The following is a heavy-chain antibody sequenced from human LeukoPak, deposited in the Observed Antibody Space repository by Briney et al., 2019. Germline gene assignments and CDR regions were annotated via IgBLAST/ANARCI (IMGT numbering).Heavy chain of an antibody. Sequence: SETLSLTCAVYGGSFSGYYWSWIRQPPGKGLEWIGEINHSGSTNYNPSLKSRVTISVDTSKNQFSLKLSSVTAADTAVYYCARGKYSYEYNDAFDIWGQGTMVTVSS. CDR1: GGSFSGYY. D-gene: IGHD5-18*01. CDR3: ARGKYSYEYNDAFDI. V-gene: IGHV4-34*01. CDR2: INHSGST. J-gene: IGHJ3*02.